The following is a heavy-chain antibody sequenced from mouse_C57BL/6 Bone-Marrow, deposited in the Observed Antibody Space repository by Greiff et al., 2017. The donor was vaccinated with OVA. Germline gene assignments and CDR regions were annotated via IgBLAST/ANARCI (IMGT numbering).Heavy chain of an antibody. J-gene: IGHJ1*03. D-gene: IGHD2-2*01. Sequence: EVKLEESGGGLVQPGGSMKLSCVASGFTFSNYWMNWVRQSPEKGLEWVAQIRLKSDNYATHYAESVKGRFTISRDDSKSSVYLQMNNLRAEDTGIYYCTEQSTMVTTVWYFDVWGTGTTVTVSS. V-gene: IGHV6-3*01. CDR2: IRLKSDNYAT. CDR3: TEQSTMVTTVWYFDV. CDR1: GFTFSNYW.